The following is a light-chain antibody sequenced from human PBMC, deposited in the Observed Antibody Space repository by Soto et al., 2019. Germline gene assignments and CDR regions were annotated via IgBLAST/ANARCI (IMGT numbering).Light chain of an antibody. CDR3: QQSDSYPYT. Sequence: DIQMTPSPSSLSVSVGDRVTITCRPSQSITNYLNWYQQKPGKAPKLLVYAASSLQSGVPSRFSGNGSGTDFTLTISSLQPEDFATYYCQQSDSYPYTFGQGTKLEIK. CDR1: QSITNY. J-gene: IGKJ2*01. V-gene: IGKV1-39*01. CDR2: AAS.